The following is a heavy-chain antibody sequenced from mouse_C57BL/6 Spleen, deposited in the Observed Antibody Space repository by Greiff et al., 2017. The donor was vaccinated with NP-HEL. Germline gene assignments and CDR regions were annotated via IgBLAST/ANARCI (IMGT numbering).Heavy chain of an antibody. J-gene: IGHJ1*03. CDR2: IDPETGGT. V-gene: IGHV1-15*01. CDR1: GYTFTDYE. CDR3: TRNRRGGWYFDV. Sequence: QVTLKECGAELVRPGASVTLSCKASGYTFTDYEMHWVKQTPVHGLEWIGAIDPETGGTAYNQKFKGKAILTADKSSSTAYMELRSLTSEDSAVYYCTRNRRGGWYFDVWGTGTTVTVSS.